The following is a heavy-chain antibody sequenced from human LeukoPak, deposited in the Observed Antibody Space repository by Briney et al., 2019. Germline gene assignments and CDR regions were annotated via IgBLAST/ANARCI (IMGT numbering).Heavy chain of an antibody. V-gene: IGHV5-51*01. D-gene: IGHD1-26*01. CDR2: IFPDDSDT. Sequence: GESLKISCKASGYTFTNHWIAWVCQMPGKGLAWMGIIFPDDSDTRYSPSFEGQVTISAAKSTGTAYLQWSSLEASDTATYYCARGGAVGNSPYSMDVWGQGTRATVSS. J-gene: IGHJ6*02. CDR1: GYTFTNHW. CDR3: ARGGAVGNSPYSMDV.